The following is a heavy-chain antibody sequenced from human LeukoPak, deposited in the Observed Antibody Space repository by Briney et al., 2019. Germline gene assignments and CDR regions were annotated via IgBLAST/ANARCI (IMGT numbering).Heavy chain of an antibody. D-gene: IGHD1-26*01. CDR2: INPNSGGT. J-gene: IGHJ4*02. Sequence: RASVKVSCKASGYTFTSYAMNWVRQAPGQGLEWMRWINPNSGGTNYAQKFQGRVTMTRDTSISTAYMELSRLRSDDTAVYYCARSPGATRDFDYWGQGTLVTVSS. CDR1: GYTFTSYA. V-gene: IGHV1-2*02. CDR3: ARSPGATRDFDY.